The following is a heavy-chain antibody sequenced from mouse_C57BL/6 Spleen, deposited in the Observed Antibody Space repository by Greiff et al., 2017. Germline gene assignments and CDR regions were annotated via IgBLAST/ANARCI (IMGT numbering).Heavy chain of an antibody. Sequence: EVKVVESGGGLVKPGGSLKLSCAASGFTFSDYGMHWVRQAPEKGLEWVAYISSGSSTIYYAHTVKGRFTISRDNAKNTLFLQMTSLRSEDTAMYYCARKRLLLYYFDYWGQGTTLTVSS. J-gene: IGHJ2*01. V-gene: IGHV5-17*01. CDR3: ARKRLLLYYFDY. D-gene: IGHD2-3*01. CDR2: ISSGSSTI. CDR1: GFTFSDYG.